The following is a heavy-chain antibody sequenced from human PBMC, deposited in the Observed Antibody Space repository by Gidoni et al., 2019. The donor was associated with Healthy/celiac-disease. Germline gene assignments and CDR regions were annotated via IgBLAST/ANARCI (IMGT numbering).Heavy chain of an antibody. CDR3: ARLYSSGWYPFDY. D-gene: IGHD6-19*01. Sequence: QVQLQQWGAGLLKPSDTLSLTCAAYGGSFSGYYWSWIRQPPGKGLEWIGEINHSGSTNYNPSLKSRVTISVDTSKNQFSLKLSSVTAADTAVYYCARLYSSGWYPFDYWGQGTLVTVSS. V-gene: IGHV4-34*01. CDR1: GGSFSGYY. J-gene: IGHJ4*02. CDR2: INHSGST.